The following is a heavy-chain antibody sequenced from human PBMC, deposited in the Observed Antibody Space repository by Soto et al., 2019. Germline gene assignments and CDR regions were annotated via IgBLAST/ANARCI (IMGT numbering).Heavy chain of an antibody. CDR1: GFIFSTYG. Sequence: QVQLVESGGGVVQPGRSLRLSCEASGFIFSTYGMHWVRQAPGKGLEWVALISYDGSKQYYIDAVKGRFTVSRDSSKNTVYLQTNSLRADDTAVYYCAKEWADTLTGEWGQGTLVTVSS. J-gene: IGHJ4*02. CDR3: AKEWADTLTGE. V-gene: IGHV3-30*18. D-gene: IGHD3-9*01. CDR2: ISYDGSKQ.